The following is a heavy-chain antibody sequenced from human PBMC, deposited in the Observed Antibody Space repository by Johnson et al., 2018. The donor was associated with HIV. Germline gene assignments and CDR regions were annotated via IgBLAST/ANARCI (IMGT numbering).Heavy chain of an antibody. D-gene: IGHD2-2*01. CDR1: GFTFSHYS. CDR2: TSNAGSYK. V-gene: IGHV3-30*04. CDR3: ARDWYCSSTFCSERVLKDAFDI. Sequence: QVQLVESGGGVVQPGRSLRLSCAASGFTFSHYSMHWVRQAPGKGLEWVAVTSNAGSYKNYADYVKGRFTVSRDNSKNTLFLQIDNLRSDDTAVYFCARDWYCSSTFCSERVLKDAFDIWGQGTLVTVSS. J-gene: IGHJ3*02.